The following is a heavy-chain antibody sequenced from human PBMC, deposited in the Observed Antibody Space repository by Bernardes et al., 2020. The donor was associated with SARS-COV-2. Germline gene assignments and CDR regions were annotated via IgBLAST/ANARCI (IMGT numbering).Heavy chain of an antibody. CDR2: ISYDGSNK. CDR3: AKRGGGVNYNYFDY. V-gene: IGHV3-30*18. D-gene: IGHD1-7*01. Sequence: SLRLSCAASGFIFSSYGIHWVRQAPGKGLEWVADISYDGSNKHYADSVKGRFTISRDNSKNTVYLQMNSLRVEDTAVYYCAKRGGGVNYNYFDYWGQGTLVTVSS. CDR1: GFIFSSYG. J-gene: IGHJ4*02.